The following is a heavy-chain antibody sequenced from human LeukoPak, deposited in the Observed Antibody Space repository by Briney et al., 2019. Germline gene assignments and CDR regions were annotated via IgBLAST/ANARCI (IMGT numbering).Heavy chain of an antibody. CDR1: GFTFDDYA. Sequence: GGSLRLSCAASGFTFDDYAMHWVRHAPGKGLEWVSGISWNSGSIGYADSVKGRFTISRDNAKNSLYLQMNSLRAEDTALYYCAKDMHISMVYAIWFDPWGQGTLVTVSS. CDR2: ISWNSGSI. D-gene: IGHD2-8*01. CDR3: AKDMHISMVYAIWFDP. V-gene: IGHV3-9*01. J-gene: IGHJ5*02.